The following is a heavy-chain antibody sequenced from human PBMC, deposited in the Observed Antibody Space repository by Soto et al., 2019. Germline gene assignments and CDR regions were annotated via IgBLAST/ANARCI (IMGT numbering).Heavy chain of an antibody. CDR3: AKLASGHSCTNGVCLLYYCDY. V-gene: IGHV3-23*01. CDR1: GFTFNNYA. Sequence: EVQLLESGGGLVQPGGSLRLSCAASGFTFNNYAMSWVRQAPGKGLEWVSAISGSGGSTHYADSVKGRFTISRDNSKNTLCLQMNSLRAEDTAVYYCAKLASGHSCTNGVCLLYYCDYWGQGAQVTVSS. J-gene: IGHJ4*02. CDR2: ISGSGGST. D-gene: IGHD2-8*01.